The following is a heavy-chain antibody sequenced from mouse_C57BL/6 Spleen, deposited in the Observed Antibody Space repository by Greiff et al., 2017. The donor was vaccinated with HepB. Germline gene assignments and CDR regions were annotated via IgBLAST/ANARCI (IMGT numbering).Heavy chain of an antibody. J-gene: IGHJ2*01. Sequence: LVESGAELARPGASVKLSCKASGYTFTSYGISWVKQRTGQGLEWIGEIYPRSGNTYYNEKFKGKATLTADKSSSTAYMELRSLTSEDSAVYFCARQLRLQHYWGQGTTLTVSS. D-gene: IGHD3-2*02. V-gene: IGHV1-81*01. CDR2: IYPRSGNT. CDR3: ARQLRLQHY. CDR1: GYTFTSYG.